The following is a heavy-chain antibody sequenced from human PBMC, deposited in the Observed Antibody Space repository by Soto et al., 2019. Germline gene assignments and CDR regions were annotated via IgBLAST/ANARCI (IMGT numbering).Heavy chain of an antibody. D-gene: IGHD2-2*01. Sequence: QLQLQESGPGLVKPSETLSLTCTLSGDSIRGSNFYWAWIRQPPGQELEWVGTVYYSGSTYYHPSLKSRGTLTVDPSKNQFSLELSAVTASDTGTFVCAPHGGTSHFDLWGQGIQVAVSS. CDR2: VYYSGST. CDR3: APHGGTSHFDL. J-gene: IGHJ4*02. V-gene: IGHV4-39*01. CDR1: GDSIRGSNFY.